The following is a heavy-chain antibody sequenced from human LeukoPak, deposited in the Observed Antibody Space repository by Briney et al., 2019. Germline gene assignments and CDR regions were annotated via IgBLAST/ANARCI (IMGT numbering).Heavy chain of an antibody. Sequence: GGSLRLSCAASGFTVSSNYMRWVRQAPGKGLEWVSVIYCGGSTYYADSVKGRFTISRDNSKNTLYLQMNSLRAEDPAVYYCARGGYCSSTSCYAGDAFDIWGQGTMVTVSS. D-gene: IGHD2-2*01. CDR1: GFTVSSNY. CDR3: ARGGYCSSTSCYAGDAFDI. J-gene: IGHJ3*02. CDR2: IYCGGST. V-gene: IGHV3-53*01.